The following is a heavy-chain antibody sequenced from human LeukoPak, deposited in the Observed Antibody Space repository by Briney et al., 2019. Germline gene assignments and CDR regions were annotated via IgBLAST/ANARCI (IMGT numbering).Heavy chain of an antibody. J-gene: IGHJ4*02. D-gene: IGHD6-25*01. Sequence: PSETLSLTCTVSGGSVSSSSYYWGWIRQPPGRGLEWIGSIYYSGSTYYNPSLKSRVTISVDTSKNQFSLKLSSVTAADTAVYYCAREGSLRPHFDYWGQGTLVTVSS. CDR1: GGSVSSSSYY. V-gene: IGHV4-39*02. CDR2: IYYSGST. CDR3: AREGSLRPHFDY.